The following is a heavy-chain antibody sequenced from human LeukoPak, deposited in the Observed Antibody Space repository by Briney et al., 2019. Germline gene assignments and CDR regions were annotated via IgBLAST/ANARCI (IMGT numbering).Heavy chain of an antibody. J-gene: IGHJ4*02. Sequence: SETLSLTRTVSGGSLSSGSYYWRWIRHPPGKGLEWIGYIYYSGSTNYNPSLKTRVTISVDTSKNQFSLKLSSVTAADPAVYYCASSYGDYDRPLDYWGQGTLVTVSS. D-gene: IGHD4-17*01. CDR2: IYYSGST. V-gene: IGHV4-61*01. CDR3: ASSYGDYDRPLDY. CDR1: GGSLSSGSYY.